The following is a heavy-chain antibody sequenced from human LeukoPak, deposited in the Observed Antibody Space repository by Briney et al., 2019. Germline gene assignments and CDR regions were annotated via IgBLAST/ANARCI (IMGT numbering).Heavy chain of an antibody. D-gene: IGHD2-21*02. V-gene: IGHV3-30*04. Sequence: GGSLRLSCAASGFTFSSYAMHWVRQAPGKGLEWVAVISYDGSNKYYADSVKGRFTISRDNSKNTLYLQMNSLRAEDTAVYYCAREGIVVVTAWSHDAFDIWGQGTMVTVSS. CDR1: GFTFSSYA. CDR2: ISYDGSNK. CDR3: AREGIVVVTAWSHDAFDI. J-gene: IGHJ3*02.